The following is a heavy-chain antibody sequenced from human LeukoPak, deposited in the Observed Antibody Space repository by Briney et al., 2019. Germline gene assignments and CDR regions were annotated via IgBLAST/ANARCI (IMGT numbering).Heavy chain of an antibody. CDR3: ARIPKKGWVGNYFDY. V-gene: IGHV1-69*05. D-gene: IGHD2-15*01. Sequence: ASVKVSCKASGYTFTSYGISWVRQAPGQGLEWMGGIIPIFGTANYAQKFQGRVTITTDESTSTAYMELSSLRSEDTAVYYCARIPKKGWVGNYFDYWGQGTLVTVSS. CDR1: GYTFTSYG. CDR2: IIPIFGTA. J-gene: IGHJ4*02.